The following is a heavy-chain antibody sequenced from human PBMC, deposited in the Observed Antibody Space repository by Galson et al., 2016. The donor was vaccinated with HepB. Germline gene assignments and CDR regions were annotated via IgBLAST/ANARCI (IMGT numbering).Heavy chain of an antibody. Sequence: PALVKPTQTLTLTCNFSGFSLITSGMSVSWIRQPPGKALEWLALIDWSDEKFYNPSLKTRLAISKDTSRNQVVLTMANLDPEDTGTYYCARIISGWFVEYWGQGTLVTVSS. CDR3: ARIISGWFVEY. CDR1: GFSLITSGMS. V-gene: IGHV2-70*01. CDR2: IDWSDEK. D-gene: IGHD6-19*01. J-gene: IGHJ4*02.